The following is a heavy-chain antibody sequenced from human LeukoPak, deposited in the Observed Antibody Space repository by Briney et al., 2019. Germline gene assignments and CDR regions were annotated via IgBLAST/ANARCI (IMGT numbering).Heavy chain of an antibody. D-gene: IGHD3-10*01. CDR3: AKESLASGVRGAYDY. CDR2: ISGSGGST. V-gene: IGHV3-23*01. CDR1: VFTFSSYA. Sequence: PGGCLSLSCAVSVFTFSSYATGWVRQAPGEGLEWVSAISGSGGSTYYADSVKGRFTISRDNSKNTLYLQMNSLRAEDTAVYYCAKESLASGVRGAYDYWGQGTLVTVSS. J-gene: IGHJ4*02.